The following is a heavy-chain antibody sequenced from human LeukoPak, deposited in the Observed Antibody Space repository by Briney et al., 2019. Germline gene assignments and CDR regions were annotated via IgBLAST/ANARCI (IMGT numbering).Heavy chain of an antibody. CDR2: INSGSTYT. Sequence: GGSLRLSCAASGCTFSSYMMNWVRQAPGKGLEWVSSINSGSTYTYYTESVKGRFTVSRDNAKNSLFLQMSSLRAEDTARYYCARSLTTLTYEGYWGQGTLVTVSS. J-gene: IGHJ4*02. D-gene: IGHD1-1*01. CDR3: ARSLTTLTYEGY. V-gene: IGHV3-21*01. CDR1: GCTFSSYM.